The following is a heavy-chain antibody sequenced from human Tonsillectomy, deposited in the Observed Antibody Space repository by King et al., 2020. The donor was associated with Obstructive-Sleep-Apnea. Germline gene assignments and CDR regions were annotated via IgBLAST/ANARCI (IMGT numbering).Heavy chain of an antibody. CDR2: ISWNSGSI. J-gene: IGHJ1*01. CDR1: GFTFDDYA. D-gene: IGHD1-26*01. Sequence: VQLVESGGGLVQPGRSLRLSCAASGFTFDDYAMHWVRQGPGKGLEWVSSISWNSGSIGYADSVKGRFTISRDNAKNSLFLQMNSLRAEDTAFYYCEKGLGPSIWAEYFLHWGQGTLVTVSS. V-gene: IGHV3-9*01. CDR3: EKGLGPSIWAEYFLH.